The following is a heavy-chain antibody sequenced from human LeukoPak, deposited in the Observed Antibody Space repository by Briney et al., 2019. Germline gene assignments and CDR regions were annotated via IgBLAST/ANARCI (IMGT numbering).Heavy chain of an antibody. CDR3: ARLSSDIVVVPAAIAWFDP. V-gene: IGHV5-51*01. CDR1: GYSFTSYW. D-gene: IGHD2-2*01. CDR2: IYPGDSDT. Sequence: GESLKISCKGSGYSFTSYWIGWVRQMPGKGLEWMGIIYPGDSDTRYSPSFQGQVTISADKSISTAYLQWSSLKASDTAMYYCARLSSDIVVVPAAIAWFDPWGQGTLVTVSS. J-gene: IGHJ5*02.